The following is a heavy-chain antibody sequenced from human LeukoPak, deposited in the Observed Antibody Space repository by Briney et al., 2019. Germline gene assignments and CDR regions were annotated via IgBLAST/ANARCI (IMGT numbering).Heavy chain of an antibody. CDR1: GGSISTYY. V-gene: IGHV4-59*01. CDR2: IYYSGST. Sequence: SETLSLTCTVSGGSISTYYWSWIRQPPGKGLEWIGYIYYSGSTNYNPSLKSRVTISVDTSKNQFSLKLSSVTAADTAVYYCARSIPREGWQYYYYYYMDVWGKGTTVTVSS. D-gene: IGHD6-19*01. J-gene: IGHJ6*03. CDR3: ARSIPREGWQYYYYYYMDV.